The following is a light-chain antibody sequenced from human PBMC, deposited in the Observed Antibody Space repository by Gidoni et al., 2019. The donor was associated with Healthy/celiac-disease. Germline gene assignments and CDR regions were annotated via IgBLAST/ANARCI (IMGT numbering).Light chain of an antibody. Sequence: SYVLPQPPSGPGAPGTTARITCGGNNIGSKSVHWYQQKPGQAPVLVVYDDSDRPSGIPERFSGSNSGNTATLTISRVEAGDEADYYCQVWDSSSDHPYVFGTGTKVTVL. J-gene: IGLJ1*01. CDR1: NIGSKS. CDR2: DDS. V-gene: IGLV3-21*03. CDR3: QVWDSSSDHPYV.